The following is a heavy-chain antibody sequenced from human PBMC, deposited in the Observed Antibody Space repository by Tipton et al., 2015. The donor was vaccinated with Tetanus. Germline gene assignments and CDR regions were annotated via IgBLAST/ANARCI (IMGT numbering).Heavy chain of an antibody. Sequence: GLVKPSETLSLTCTVSGGSVRSGDYSWNWIRQPPGKGLEWLAYVSYSGRTNSNYSLKSRITISQDTSKNQFSLRLTSVPAADTAVYYCARGEAYGDYPAMYFFDNWGQGTLLTVSS. J-gene: IGHJ4*02. V-gene: IGHV4-61*08. CDR3: ARGEAYGDYPAMYFFDN. CDR1: GGSVRSGDYS. CDR2: VSYSGRT. D-gene: IGHD4-17*01.